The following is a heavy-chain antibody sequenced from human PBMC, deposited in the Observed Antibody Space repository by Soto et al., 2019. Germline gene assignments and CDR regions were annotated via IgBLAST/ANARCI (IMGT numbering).Heavy chain of an antibody. CDR3: ARDPNDYGDYVFDY. V-gene: IGHV3-30-3*01. CDR1: GFTFSSYA. CDR2: ISYDGSNK. Sequence: QVQLVESGGGVVQPGRSLRLSCAASGFTFSSYAVHWVRQAPGKGLEWVAVISYDGSNKYYADSVKGRFTISRDNSKNTLYLQMNSLRAEDTAVYYCARDPNDYGDYVFDYWGQGTLVTVSS. D-gene: IGHD4-17*01. J-gene: IGHJ4*02.